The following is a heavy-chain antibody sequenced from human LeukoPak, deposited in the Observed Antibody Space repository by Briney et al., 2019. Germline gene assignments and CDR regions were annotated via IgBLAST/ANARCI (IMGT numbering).Heavy chain of an antibody. J-gene: IGHJ4*02. CDR2: IIPIFGTA. CDR1: GGTFSSYA. Sequence: GASVKVSCKASGGTFSSYAISWVRQAPGQGLEWMGRIIPIFGTANYAQKFQGRVTITADKSTSTAYMELSSLRAEDTAVYYCARETWDPYYFDYWGQGTLVTVSS. D-gene: IGHD1-26*01. V-gene: IGHV1-69*06. CDR3: ARETWDPYYFDY.